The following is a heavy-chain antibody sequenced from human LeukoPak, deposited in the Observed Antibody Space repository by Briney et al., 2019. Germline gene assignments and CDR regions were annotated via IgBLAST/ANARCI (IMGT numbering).Heavy chain of an antibody. J-gene: IGHJ6*03. CDR2: ISPYNGNS. Sequence: ASVKVSCKASGYRFTNYGISWVRQAPGQGLEGMGWISPYNGNSNYAQNLQDRVTMTTDTSTSTTYMELRSLRSDDTAVYYCARGFPMGAITAYYNYMDVWGKGTTVTVSS. V-gene: IGHV1-18*01. CDR1: GYRFTNYG. D-gene: IGHD1-26*01. CDR3: ARGFPMGAITAYYNYMDV.